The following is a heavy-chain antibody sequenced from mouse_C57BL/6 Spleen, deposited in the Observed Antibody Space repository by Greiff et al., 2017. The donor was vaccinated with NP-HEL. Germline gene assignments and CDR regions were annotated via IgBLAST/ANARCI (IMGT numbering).Heavy chain of an antibody. CDR3: TSFDGYYGG. CDR2: IYPENGDT. CDR1: GFTFTDDY. V-gene: IGHV14-4*01. Sequence: EVQLQQSGAELVRPGASVKLSCTASGFTFTDDYMNWVKQRPGQGLEWIGWIYPENGDTEYTSKFKGKATMTADPSSNTAYLQLSSLTSEDTAVCECTSFDGYYGGWGQGTTLTVSS. D-gene: IGHD2-3*01. J-gene: IGHJ2*01.